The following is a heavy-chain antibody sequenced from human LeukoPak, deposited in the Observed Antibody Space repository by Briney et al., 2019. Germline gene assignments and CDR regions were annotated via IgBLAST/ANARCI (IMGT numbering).Heavy chain of an antibody. CDR3: ARVGSWDAFDI. D-gene: IGHD1-26*01. CDR2: ITSDGGRT. J-gene: IGHJ3*02. Sequence: GGSLRLSCAASGFTFSNYPMHWVRQAPGKGPEYVSAITSDGGRTFYADSVKGRFTISRDNSANTLYLQMGSPRAEDMAVYYCARVGSWDAFDIWGQGTMVTVSS. CDR1: GFTFSNYP. V-gene: IGHV3-64*02.